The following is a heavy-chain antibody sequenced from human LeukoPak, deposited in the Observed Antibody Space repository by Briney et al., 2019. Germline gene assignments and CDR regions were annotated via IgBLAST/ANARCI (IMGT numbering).Heavy chain of an antibody. V-gene: IGHV3-30*04. CDR2: ISYDGSTK. D-gene: IGHD4-11*01. Sequence: TGGSLRLSCAASGFTFSNCGVHWVRQAPGKGLEWVAFISYDGSTKYNVDSVKGRFSISRDNSKNTLHLQMNNLRAEDTALYYCGGGDYRFDPWGQGTLVTVSS. CDR1: GFTFSNCG. J-gene: IGHJ5*02. CDR3: GGGDYRFDP.